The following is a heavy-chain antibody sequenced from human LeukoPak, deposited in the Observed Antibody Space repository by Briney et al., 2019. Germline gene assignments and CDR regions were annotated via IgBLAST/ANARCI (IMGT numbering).Heavy chain of an antibody. CDR2: INHSGST. V-gene: IGHV4-34*01. CDR3: ARGGLGVVVPA. CDR1: GGSFSGYY. J-gene: IGHJ5*02. D-gene: IGHD2-2*01. Sequence: SETLSLTCAVYGGSFSGYYWSWIRQPPGKGLEWIGEINHSGSTNYNPSLKSRVTISVDTSKNQFSLKLSSVTAADTAVYYCARGGLGVVVPAWGQGTLVTVSS.